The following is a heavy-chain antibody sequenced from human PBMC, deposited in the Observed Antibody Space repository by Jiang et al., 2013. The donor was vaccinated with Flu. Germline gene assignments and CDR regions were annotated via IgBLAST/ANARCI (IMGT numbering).Heavy chain of an antibody. Sequence: QLLESGGDLVQPGGSLRLSCAASGFTFSLYSMNWVRQAPGEGLEWVSYISSSSSTIYYADSVKGRFTISRDNAKNSLYLQMNSLRAEDTAVYYCARGLTSTPYGMDVWGQGTTVTVSS. J-gene: IGHJ6*02. V-gene: IGHV3-48*04. CDR1: GFTFSLYS. CDR3: ARGLTSTPYGMDV. D-gene: IGHD2-2*01. CDR2: ISSSSSTI.